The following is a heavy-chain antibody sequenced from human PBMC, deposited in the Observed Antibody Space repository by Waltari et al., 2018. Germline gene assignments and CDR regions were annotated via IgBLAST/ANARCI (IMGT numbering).Heavy chain of an antibody. J-gene: IGHJ3*01. Sequence: QVQLVQSGAEVKQPGSSVKVSCKSSGGPFSSVGLHWLRQAPGQGLEWMGKIIPIPVITDYEQKFQGRLRITADRSTTTGYMELRSLGSEDTAIYYCARRVSTKGAFEVWGRGTLVTVSP. D-gene: IGHD5-12*01. CDR1: GGPFSSVG. V-gene: IGHV1-69*02. CDR3: ARRVSTKGAFEV. CDR2: IIPIPVIT.